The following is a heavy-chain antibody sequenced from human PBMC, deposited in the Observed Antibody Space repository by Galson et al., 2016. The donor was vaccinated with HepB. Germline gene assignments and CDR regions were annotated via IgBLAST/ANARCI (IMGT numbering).Heavy chain of an antibody. CDR2: ISRSSSYI. CDR1: GFTFSSYS. D-gene: IGHD3-16*02. CDR3: AGAPVRKWTVWGSYPHAYYYYGMDV. Sequence: SLRLSCAASGFTFSSYSMNWVRPAPGKGLEWASSISRSSSYIYYADSVKGRFTISRDNAKNSLYLQMNSLRAEDTAVYYCAGAPVRKWTVWGSYPHAYYYYGMDVWGQGTTVTVSS. V-gene: IGHV3-21*01. J-gene: IGHJ6*02.